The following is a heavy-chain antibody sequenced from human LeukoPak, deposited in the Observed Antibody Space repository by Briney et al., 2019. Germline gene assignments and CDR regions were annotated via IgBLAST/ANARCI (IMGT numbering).Heavy chain of an antibody. V-gene: IGHV2-5*02. D-gene: IGHD3/OR15-3a*01. Sequence: SDPTLVNPTQTLTLTCTFSGFSLSTSGVGVGWIRQPPGKALEWLALIYWDDDKRYSPSLKSRLTITKDTSKNQVVLTMANMDPVDTATYYCAVFFDWLLSFDYWGQGTLVTVSS. CDR3: AVFFDWLLSFDY. CDR2: IYWDDDK. J-gene: IGHJ4*02. CDR1: GFSLSTSGVG.